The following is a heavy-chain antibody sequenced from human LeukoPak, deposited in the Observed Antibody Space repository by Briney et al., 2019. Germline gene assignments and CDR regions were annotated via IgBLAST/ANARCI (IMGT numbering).Heavy chain of an antibody. CDR3: ANSGGSSGWYDWFDP. CDR2: ISRSSSTI. D-gene: IGHD6-19*01. V-gene: IGHV3-48*04. CDR1: GFTYRSYS. Sequence: GGPLRLLCAASGFTYRSYSMNWVRQAPGKGLEGVAYISRSSSTIYYADSVKGRFPISRDNAKNSLYLQMNSLRAEDTAVYYCANSGGSSGWYDWFDPWGQGTLVTVSS. J-gene: IGHJ5*02.